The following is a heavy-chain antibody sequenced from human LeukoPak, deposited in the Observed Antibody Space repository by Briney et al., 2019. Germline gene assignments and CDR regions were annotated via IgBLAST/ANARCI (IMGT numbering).Heavy chain of an antibody. CDR1: GFTFSSNA. CDR2: ISYDGGNT. J-gene: IGHJ4*02. CDR3: ARDRNGDYVYYFDY. D-gene: IGHD4-17*01. Sequence: GGSLRLSCAASGFTFSSNAIHWVRQAPGKGLEWVAEISYDGGNTYYADSVKGRFTISRDNSKNTLYLQMNSLRAEDTAVYYCARDRNGDYVYYFDYWGQGTLVTVSS. V-gene: IGHV3-30-3*01.